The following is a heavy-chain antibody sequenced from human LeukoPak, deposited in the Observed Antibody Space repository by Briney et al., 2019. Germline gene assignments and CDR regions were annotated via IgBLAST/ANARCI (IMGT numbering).Heavy chain of an antibody. CDR3: AREGADYYFGMDV. CDR1: DYTFTSYG. J-gene: IGHJ6*02. V-gene: IGHV1-18*01. CDR2: ISAYNGKT. Sequence: GASVKVSCKPSDYTFTSYGFTWARQAPGQGLEWMGRISAYNGKTNFAQKLQGRITMTTDTSTSAAYMELRSLRSDDTAVYYCAREGADYYFGMDVWGQGTTVTVSS.